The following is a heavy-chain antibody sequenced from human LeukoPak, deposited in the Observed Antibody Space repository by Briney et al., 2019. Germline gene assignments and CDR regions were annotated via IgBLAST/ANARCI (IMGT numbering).Heavy chain of an antibody. V-gene: IGHV1-69*06. J-gene: IGHJ5*02. D-gene: IGHD6-13*01. CDR3: ARDGTRIAPPWYNWFDP. CDR2: IIPIFGTA. Sequence: SVKVSCKASGGTFSSYAISWVRQAPGQGLEWMGGIIPIFGTANYAQKFQGRVTITADKSTSTAYMELSSLRSEDTAVYYCARDGTRIAPPWYNWFDPWGQGTLVTVSS. CDR1: GGTFSSYA.